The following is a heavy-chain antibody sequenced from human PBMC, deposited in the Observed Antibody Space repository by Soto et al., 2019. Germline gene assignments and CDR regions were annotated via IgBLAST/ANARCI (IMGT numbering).Heavy chain of an antibody. J-gene: IGHJ4*02. Sequence: EVQLVESGGGLVQPGGSLRLSGAASGFMFSAYWMSWVRQDPGKGLEWVATISGGATDKFYVDSVKGRFTISRDDTKNSLYLQMNSLRDEDTAVYYCVREDWHRFDSWGQGTLVTVSS. D-gene: IGHD2-21*01. V-gene: IGHV3-7*01. CDR1: GFMFSAYW. CDR2: ISGGATDK. CDR3: VREDWHRFDS.